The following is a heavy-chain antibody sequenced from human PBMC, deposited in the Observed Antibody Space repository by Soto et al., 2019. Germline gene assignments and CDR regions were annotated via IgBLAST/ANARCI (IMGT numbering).Heavy chain of an antibody. D-gene: IGHD3-10*01. J-gene: IGHJ4*02. CDR3: AKGHGSGSTLGFDY. Sequence: VQLLESGGGLVQPGGSLRLSCAASVFTFSSYAMSWVRQAPGKGLEWVSAISGSGGSTYYADSVKGRFTISRDNSKSALYLQMNSLRAEDTAVYYCAKGHGSGSTLGFDYWGQGTLVTVSS. CDR1: VFTFSSYA. V-gene: IGHV3-23*01. CDR2: ISGSGGST.